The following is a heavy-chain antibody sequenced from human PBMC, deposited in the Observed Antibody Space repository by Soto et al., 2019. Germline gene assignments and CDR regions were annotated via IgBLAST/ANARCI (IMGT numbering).Heavy chain of an antibody. CDR3: ARGRGAAADYFDL. Sequence: QVQLVESGGGLVKPGGSLRLSCAVSGFTFSDYYMTWIRQAPGKGLEWVSYISSSTSHTNYADSVKGRFTIPRDNAKNSLFLQMNSLRAEDTAVYYCARGRGAAADYFDLWGQGTLVTVSS. CDR2: ISSSTSHT. J-gene: IGHJ4*02. D-gene: IGHD6-13*01. CDR1: GFTFSDYY. V-gene: IGHV3-11*05.